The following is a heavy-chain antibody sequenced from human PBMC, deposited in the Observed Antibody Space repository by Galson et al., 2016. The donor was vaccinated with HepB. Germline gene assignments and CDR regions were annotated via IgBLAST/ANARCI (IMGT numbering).Heavy chain of an antibody. J-gene: IGHJ3*01. Sequence: SLRLSCAASGYTFSSYIIHWVRQAPGKGLEWVSVISYLGISQDYADSVKGRFTISRDDSKNTLYLQLNGLRPEDTAVYYCARAGGTTSIFAFDLWGRGALVTFSS. CDR1: GYTFSSYI. CDR3: ARAGGTTSIFAFDL. V-gene: IGHV3-30-3*02. CDR2: ISYLGISQ. D-gene: IGHD1-14*01.